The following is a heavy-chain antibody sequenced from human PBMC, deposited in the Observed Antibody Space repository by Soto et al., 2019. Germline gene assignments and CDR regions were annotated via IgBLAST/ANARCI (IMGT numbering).Heavy chain of an antibody. V-gene: IGHV4-4*02. Sequence: QVQLQESGPGLVKPSGTLSLTCAVSGGSISSSNWWSWVRQPPGKGLEWIGEIYHSGSTNYNPSLKSRVTISVEKSKAQFSLRLSSVTAADTAVYYCARSPDSSGYYPRRYYYGMDVWGQGTTVTVSS. CDR1: GGSISSSNW. CDR2: IYHSGST. CDR3: ARSPDSSGYYPRRYYYGMDV. J-gene: IGHJ6*02. D-gene: IGHD3-22*01.